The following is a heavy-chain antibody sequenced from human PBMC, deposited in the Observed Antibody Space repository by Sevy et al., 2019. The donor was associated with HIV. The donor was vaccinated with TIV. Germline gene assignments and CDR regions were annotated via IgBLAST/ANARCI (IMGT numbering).Heavy chain of an antibody. CDR1: GGSISDSNYY. V-gene: IGHV4-39*02. J-gene: IGHJ4*02. Sequence: SQTLSLTYIVSGGSISDSNYYWGWIRQPPGKGLEWIGGGYYDGTTDYNPSLKSRVTISVDTSKNHLSLKLRSVTAADTAVYYCAREKEWLVRLNDYWGQGILVTVSS. CDR3: AREKEWLVRLNDY. CDR2: GYYDGTT. D-gene: IGHD6-19*01.